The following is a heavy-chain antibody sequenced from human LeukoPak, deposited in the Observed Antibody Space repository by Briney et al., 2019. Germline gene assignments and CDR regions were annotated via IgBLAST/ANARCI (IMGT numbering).Heavy chain of an antibody. J-gene: IGHJ4*02. CDR2: ISYSGET. Sequence: SETLSLTCAVSGGSISSFHWSWIRQPPGKGLEWIGYISYSGETKYTPSLKCRVTISEDTSKDQFSLKLRSVTAADTAVYYCARVYGSGTYYLYFDYWGQGTLVTVSS. CDR3: ARVYGSGTYYLYFDY. D-gene: IGHD3-10*01. CDR1: GGSISSFH. V-gene: IGHV4-59*12.